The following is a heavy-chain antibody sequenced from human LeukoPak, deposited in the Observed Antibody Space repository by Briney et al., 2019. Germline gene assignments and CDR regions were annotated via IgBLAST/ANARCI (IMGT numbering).Heavy chain of an antibody. CDR2: MQYDGSQI. CDR3: AGKAAAFYFDY. V-gene: IGHV3-30*02. J-gene: IGHJ4*02. CDR1: GLAFSSYG. Sequence: GGSLRLSCTASGLAFSSYGMHWARQAPGKGLEWVAFMQYDGSQIYYVDSEKGRFTISRDNSKNALYLQMNSLRPEDTAIYYCAGKAAAFYFDYWGQGTLVTVSS. D-gene: IGHD6-13*01.